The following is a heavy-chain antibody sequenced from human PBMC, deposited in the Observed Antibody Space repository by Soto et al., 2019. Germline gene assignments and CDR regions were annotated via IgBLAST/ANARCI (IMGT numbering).Heavy chain of an antibody. V-gene: IGHV3-21*01. D-gene: IGHD6-13*01. CDR1: GFTFSSYS. J-gene: IGHJ5*02. Sequence: GGSLRLSCAASGFTFSSYSMNWVRQAPGKGLEWVSSISSSSSYIYYADSVKGRFTISRDNAKNSLYLQMNSLRAEDTAVYYCARARRPLAAAGTSWFDPWGQGTLVTVS. CDR2: ISSSSSYI. CDR3: ARARRPLAAAGTSWFDP.